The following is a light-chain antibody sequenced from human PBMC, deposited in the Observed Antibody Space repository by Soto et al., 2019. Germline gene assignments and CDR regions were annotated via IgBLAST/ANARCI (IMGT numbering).Light chain of an antibody. Sequence: EIVMTQYPATLSVSPGERATLACRASQSVSSNFACYHQKPGQAPRLLIYGASTRATGIPARFSGSGSGTEFTLTISSLQSEDVAVYYCQQYNNWSSVTFGQGTKLEIK. CDR2: GAS. J-gene: IGKJ2*01. CDR1: QSVSSN. CDR3: QQYNNWSSVT. V-gene: IGKV3-15*01.